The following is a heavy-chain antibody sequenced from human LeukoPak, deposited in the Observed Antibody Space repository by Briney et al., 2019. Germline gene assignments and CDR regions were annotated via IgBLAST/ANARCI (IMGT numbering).Heavy chain of an antibody. Sequence: GGSLRLSCAASGFTFSSYSMNWFRQAPGKGLEWVSSISGSSSYIYYADSVKGRFTISRDNAKNSLYLQMNRLRAEDTAVYYCARDLAYCGGDCYPPRGWFDPWGQGTLVTVSS. CDR3: ARDLAYCGGDCYPPRGWFDP. J-gene: IGHJ5*02. CDR2: ISGSSSYI. CDR1: GFTFSSYS. V-gene: IGHV3-21*01. D-gene: IGHD2-21*02.